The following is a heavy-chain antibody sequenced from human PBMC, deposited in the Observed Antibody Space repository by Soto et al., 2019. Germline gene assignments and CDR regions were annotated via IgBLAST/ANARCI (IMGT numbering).Heavy chain of an antibody. D-gene: IGHD2-15*01. CDR1: GYTFTSSD. CDR3: ARGSNACRGGSCYSDWFDP. Sequence: QVQLVQSGAEVKKPGASVRVSCKASGYTFTSSDVYWVRQATGQGLELMGWMNPNTGNTGYAQKFQGRVTMTRNTSISTAYMELSSLRSEDTAVYYCARGSNACRGGSCYSDWFDPWGQGTPVTVSS. V-gene: IGHV1-8*01. J-gene: IGHJ5*02. CDR2: MNPNTGNT.